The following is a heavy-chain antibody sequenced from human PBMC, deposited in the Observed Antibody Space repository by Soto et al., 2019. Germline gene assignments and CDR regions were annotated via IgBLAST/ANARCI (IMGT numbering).Heavy chain of an antibody. CDR3: TTDSYSSIAKVRFDY. CDR2: IKSKTDGGTP. Sequence: PGGSLRLSCAASGFIFNKAWINWVRQAPGKGLEWVGRIKSKTDGGTPDFAAPVKGRSAISRDDSKNVVYLQMNSLKVEDTGIYYCTTDSYSSIAKVRFDYWGHGTRVTVSS. J-gene: IGHJ4*01. V-gene: IGHV3-15*07. CDR1: GFIFNKAW. D-gene: IGHD1-26*01.